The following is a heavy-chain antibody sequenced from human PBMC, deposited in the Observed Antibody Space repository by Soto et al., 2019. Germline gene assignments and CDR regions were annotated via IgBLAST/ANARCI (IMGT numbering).Heavy chain of an antibody. CDR3: ARLLLWFGEPMGGMDV. Sequence: SETLSLTCTVSGGSISSYYWSWIRQPPGKGLEWIGYIYYSGSTNYNPSLKSRVTISVDTSKNQFSLKLSSVTAADTAVYYCARLLLWFGEPMGGMDVWGQGTTVTVS. V-gene: IGHV4-59*08. CDR1: GGSISSYY. J-gene: IGHJ6*02. D-gene: IGHD3-10*01. CDR2: IYYSGST.